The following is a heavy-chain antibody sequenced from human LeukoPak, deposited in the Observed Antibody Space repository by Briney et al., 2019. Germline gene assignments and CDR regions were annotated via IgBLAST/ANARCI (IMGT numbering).Heavy chain of an antibody. J-gene: IGHJ1*01. CDR2: IQQHGSET. V-gene: IGHV3-7*01. CDR3: ATYSSSNGREFQY. CDR1: GFTFSNYW. Sequence: PGGSLRLSCEGSGFTFSNYWMSWVRQAPAKGLEWVANIQQHGSETYYGDSVKGRFTISRDNAKNSLYLQMSSLRAEDTAVYYCATYSSSNGREFQYWGQGTLVTVSS. D-gene: IGHD2-2*01.